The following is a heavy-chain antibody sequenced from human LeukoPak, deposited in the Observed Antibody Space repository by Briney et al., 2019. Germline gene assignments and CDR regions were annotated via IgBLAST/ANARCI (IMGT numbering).Heavy chain of an antibody. V-gene: IGHV4-4*02. Sequence: SETLSLTCAISGGSISSSNWWTWVRQPPGKGLEWVGEIYLRGNTNYNPSLESRATISVDESKTQLSLRLESVTAADTAVHYCARGTIITVTDYWGQGTLVTVSS. CDR1: GGSISSSNW. CDR3: ARGTIITVTDY. D-gene: IGHD4-17*01. J-gene: IGHJ4*02. CDR2: IYLRGNT.